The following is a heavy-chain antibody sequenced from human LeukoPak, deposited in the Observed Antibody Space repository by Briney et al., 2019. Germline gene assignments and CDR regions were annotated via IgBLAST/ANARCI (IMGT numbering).Heavy chain of an antibody. Sequence: GGSLRLSCAASGFTVSSNYMSWVRQAPGKGLEWVSVIYNSGSTYYADSVKGRFIVSRDNSKNTLYLQMNSLRAEDTAVYYCARDRGQLWSKEPGWFDPWGQGTLVSVSS. V-gene: IGHV3-66*01. D-gene: IGHD5-18*01. CDR1: GFTVSSNY. CDR3: ARDRGQLWSKEPGWFDP. CDR2: IYNSGST. J-gene: IGHJ5*02.